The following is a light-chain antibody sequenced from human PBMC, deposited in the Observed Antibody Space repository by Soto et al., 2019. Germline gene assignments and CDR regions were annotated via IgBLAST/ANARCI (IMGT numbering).Light chain of an antibody. CDR3: QQYGTPSWT. CDR2: GAS. V-gene: IGKV3-20*01. CDR1: QSFSSSY. J-gene: IGKJ1*01. Sequence: EIVLTQSPGTLSLSPGERATLSCRASQSFSSSYLAWYQQKPGQAPGLLISGASTRATGIPDRFSGSGSGTDFTLTISRLEPEDFAVYYCQQYGTPSWTFGQGTKVEIK.